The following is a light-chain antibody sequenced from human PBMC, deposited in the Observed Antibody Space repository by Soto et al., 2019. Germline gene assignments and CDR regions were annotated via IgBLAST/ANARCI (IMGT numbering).Light chain of an antibody. CDR3: LQSNRYPWT. J-gene: IGKJ1*01. V-gene: IGKV1-5*03. Sequence: DIQMTQSPSSVSASVGDRVTITCRASQAISSWLAWYQQKPGKAPKLLIYKASTLKSGVPSRFSGSGSGTEFTLTISSLQPEDFATYYCLQSNRYPWTFGQGTKVDIK. CDR2: KAS. CDR1: QAISSW.